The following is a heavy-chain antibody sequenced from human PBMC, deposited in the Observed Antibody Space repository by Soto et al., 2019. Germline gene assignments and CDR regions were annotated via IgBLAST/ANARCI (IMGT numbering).Heavy chain of an antibody. D-gene: IGHD3-22*01. V-gene: IGHV3-13*01. Sequence: GSLRLSCAASGFTFSSYDMHWVRQATGKGLEWVSAIGTAGDTYYPGSVKGRFTISRENAKDSLYLQMNSLRAEDTAVYYCARGGGYYDSSGYRRYGMDVWGQGTTVTVSS. CDR1: GFTFSSYD. CDR2: IGTAGDT. CDR3: ARGGGYYDSSGYRRYGMDV. J-gene: IGHJ6*02.